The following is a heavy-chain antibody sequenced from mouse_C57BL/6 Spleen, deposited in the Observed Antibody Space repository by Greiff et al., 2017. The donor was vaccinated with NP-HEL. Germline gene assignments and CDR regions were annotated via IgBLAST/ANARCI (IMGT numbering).Heavy chain of an antibody. V-gene: IGHV1-4*01. D-gene: IGHD2-2*01. CDR2: INPSSGYT. Sequence: LVESGAELARPGASVKMSCKASGYTFTSYTMHWVKQRPGQGLEWIGYINPSSGYTKYNQKFKDKATLTADKSSSTAYMQLSSLTSEDSAVYYCARWGYDRDYYAMDYWGQGTSVTVSS. CDR1: GYTFTSYT. J-gene: IGHJ4*01. CDR3: ARWGYDRDYYAMDY.